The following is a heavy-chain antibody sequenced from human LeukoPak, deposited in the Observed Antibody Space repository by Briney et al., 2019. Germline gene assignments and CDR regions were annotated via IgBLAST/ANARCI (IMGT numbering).Heavy chain of an antibody. CDR3: ARGSGSPYDYYYYMDV. CDR2: IYTSGST. D-gene: IGHD3-10*01. J-gene: IGHJ6*03. CDR1: GGSISSGSYY. V-gene: IGHV4-61*09. Sequence: SETLSLTCTVSGGSISSGSYYWSWIRQPAGKGLEWIGHIYTSGSTNYNPSLKSRVTISVDTSKNQFSLKLSSVTAADTAVYYCARGSGSPYDYYYYMDVWGKGTTVTVSS.